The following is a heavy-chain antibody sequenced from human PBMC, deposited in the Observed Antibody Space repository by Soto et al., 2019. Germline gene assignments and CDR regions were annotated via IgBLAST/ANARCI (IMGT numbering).Heavy chain of an antibody. Sequence: SVKVSCTASGGTFSTFGISWVRQAPGQGLEWMGGIIPFFGTARYSQKFEDRITITADESTNTVYMDLRSLTSEDTAIYYCAKSAPMDAGDKYYYDFWGQGALVTVSS. V-gene: IGHV1-69*01. D-gene: IGHD4-17*01. CDR1: GGTFSTFG. CDR2: IIPFFGTA. CDR3: AKSAPMDAGDKYYYDF. J-gene: IGHJ4*02.